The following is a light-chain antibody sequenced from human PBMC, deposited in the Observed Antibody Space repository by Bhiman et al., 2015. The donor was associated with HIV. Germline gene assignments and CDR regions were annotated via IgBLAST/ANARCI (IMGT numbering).Light chain of an antibody. Sequence: QLVLTQPPSASGTPGQSVTISCSGSRSNIGSNTVTWYQQLPGTAPKLLIYTNDQRASGVPDRFSASKSGTSASLAISGLQPEDEADYFCSAWDDRLYGRLFGGGTQLTVL. J-gene: IGLJ2*01. V-gene: IGLV1-44*01. CDR1: RSNIGSNT. CDR2: TND. CDR3: SAWDDRLYGRL.